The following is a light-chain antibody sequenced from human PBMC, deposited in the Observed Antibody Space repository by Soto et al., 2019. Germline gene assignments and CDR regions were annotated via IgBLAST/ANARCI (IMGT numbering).Light chain of an antibody. CDR3: QQYNSMLS. V-gene: IGKV1-33*01. J-gene: IGKJ4*01. Sequence: DIQMTQSPSSLSASEGDRVTITCQSSHDVSRNLNWFQQKPGEAPQLLIYDASNLERGVPSRFSGSGSGKDFTLTISRLQPEDVATYYCQQYNSMLSFGGGTEVEIK. CDR2: DAS. CDR1: HDVSRN.